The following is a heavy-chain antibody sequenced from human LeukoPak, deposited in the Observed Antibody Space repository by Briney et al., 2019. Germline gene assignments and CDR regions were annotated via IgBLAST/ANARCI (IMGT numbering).Heavy chain of an antibody. Sequence: PGGSLRLSCAAPGFTFSTYEMTWVRQSPGKGLEWVSYISSSGSTIYYADSVKGRFTISRDNARNSLYLQMNSLRAEDTAVYYCVRDVLYYYGAERLFWFDPWGQGTLVTVSS. CDR2: ISSSGSTI. V-gene: IGHV3-48*03. CDR3: VRDVLYYYGAERLFWFDP. J-gene: IGHJ5*02. D-gene: IGHD3-10*01. CDR1: GFTFSTYE.